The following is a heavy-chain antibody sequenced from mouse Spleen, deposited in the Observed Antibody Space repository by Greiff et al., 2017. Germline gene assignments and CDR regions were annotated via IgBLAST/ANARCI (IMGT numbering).Heavy chain of an antibody. J-gene: IGHJ4*01. V-gene: IGHV14-1*01. CDR2: IDPEDGDT. CDR1: GFTFTDYY. CDR3: TTPYYGSSYLYAIDY. D-gene: IGHD1-1*01. Sequence: VQLQQSGAELVRPGASVKLSCTASGFTFTDYYMHWVKQRPEQGLEWIGRIDPEDGDTKYAPKFQGKATLTADTSSNTAYLQLSSLTSEDTAVYYCTTPYYGSSYLYAIDYWGQGTSVTVSS.